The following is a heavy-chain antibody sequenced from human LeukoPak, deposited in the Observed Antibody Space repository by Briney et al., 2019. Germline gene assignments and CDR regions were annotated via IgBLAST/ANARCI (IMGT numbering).Heavy chain of an antibody. CDR1: GVSISDYY. V-gene: IGHV4-59*01. D-gene: IGHD2-2*01. Sequence: PSETLSLTCTVSGVSISDYYWSWIRQPPGEGLEWIGYIDSGNTNYNPSLKSRVTISVDTSTNQFSLKLTSVTAADTAFYYCARYRAFDIWGRGTLVTVSS. CDR2: IDSGNT. CDR3: ARYRAFDI. J-gene: IGHJ3*02.